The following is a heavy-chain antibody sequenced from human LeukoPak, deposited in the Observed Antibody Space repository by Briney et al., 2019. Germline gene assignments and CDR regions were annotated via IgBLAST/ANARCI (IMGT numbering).Heavy chain of an antibody. D-gene: IGHD6-6*01. V-gene: IGHV3-30-3*01. CDR1: GFTFSSYA. J-gene: IGHJ4*02. CDR2: ISYDGSNK. CDR3: ARKLGSLFDY. Sequence: TGGSLRLSCAASGFTFSSYAMHWVRQAPGKGLEWVAVISYDGSNKYYADSVKGRFTISRDNSKNTLYLQMNSLRAEDTAVYYCARKLGSLFDYWGQGTLVTVSS.